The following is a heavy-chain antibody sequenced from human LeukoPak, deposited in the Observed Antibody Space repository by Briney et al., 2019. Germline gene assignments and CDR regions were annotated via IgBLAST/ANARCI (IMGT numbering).Heavy chain of an antibody. Sequence: SETLSLTCTVSGGSISSGGYYWSWIRQHPGKGLEWIGYIYYSGSTYYNPSLKSRVTISVDTSKNQFSLKLSSVTAADTAVYYCAREPYQLPHLDYWGQGTLVTVSS. CDR2: IYYSGST. D-gene: IGHD2-2*01. CDR3: AREPYQLPHLDY. CDR1: GGSISSGGYY. V-gene: IGHV4-31*03. J-gene: IGHJ4*02.